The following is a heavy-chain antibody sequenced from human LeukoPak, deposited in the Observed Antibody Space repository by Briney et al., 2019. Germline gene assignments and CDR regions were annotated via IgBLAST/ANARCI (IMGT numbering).Heavy chain of an antibody. CDR1: GFSFDDYP. D-gene: IGHD2-15*01. CDR2: INEDGGKT. Sequence: GGSLRLSCAASGFSFDDYPMHWVRQAPGKGLEWVSLINEDGGKTFYADSVRGRFTISRDNSKNSLYLQMNSLRTEDTALYYCAKEIDTLGTNAFDIWGQGTIVTVSS. CDR3: AKEIDTLGTNAFDI. J-gene: IGHJ3*02. V-gene: IGHV3-43*02.